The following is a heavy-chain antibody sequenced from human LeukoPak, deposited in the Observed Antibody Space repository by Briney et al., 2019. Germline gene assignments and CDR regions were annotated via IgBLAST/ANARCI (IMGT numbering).Heavy chain of an antibody. D-gene: IGHD3-10*01. CDR1: GFTFTSSA. CDR3: AADLKVRGVISYFDD. CDR2: IVVGSGNT. V-gene: IGHV1-58*01. J-gene: IGHJ4*02. Sequence: ASVKVSCKASGFTFTSSAVQWVRQARGQRLEWIGWIVVGSGNTNYAQKFQERVTITRDMSTSTAYMELSSLRSEDTAVYYCAADLKVRGVISYFDDWGQGTLVTVSS.